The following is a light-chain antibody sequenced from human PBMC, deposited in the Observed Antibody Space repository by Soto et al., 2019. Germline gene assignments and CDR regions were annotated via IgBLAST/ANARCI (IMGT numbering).Light chain of an antibody. J-gene: IGKJ4*01. Sequence: EIIMTQSPATLSVSPGGRATLSCRASQRVSSNLSWYQQKPAQAPRLLLSGTSTRATGIPPRSSGSGSGTESTPTISGLQSEDFAVYFDQQDNNWPLTFGGGTKVEIK. CDR2: GTS. V-gene: IGKV3-15*01. CDR3: QQDNNWPLT. CDR1: QRVSSN.